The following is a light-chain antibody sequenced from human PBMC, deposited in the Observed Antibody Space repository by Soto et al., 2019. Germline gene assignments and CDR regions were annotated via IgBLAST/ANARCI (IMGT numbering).Light chain of an antibody. J-gene: IGLJ1*01. CDR2: EVS. V-gene: IGLV2-8*01. Sequence: QSALTQPPSASGAPGQAVTISCTGTSSDVGAYNYVSWYQQLPGKAPKLIIYEVSKRPSGVPDRFSGSKSGNTASLTVSGPQAEDEADYYCTSYAGTYSFFYVFGTGTKATVL. CDR1: SSDVGAYNY. CDR3: TSYAGTYSFFYV.